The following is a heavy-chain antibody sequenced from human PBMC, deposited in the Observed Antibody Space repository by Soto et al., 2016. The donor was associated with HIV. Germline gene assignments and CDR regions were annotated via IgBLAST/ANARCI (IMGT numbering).Heavy chain of an antibody. CDR2: ISYSGST. CDR3: ARCHNSLSNYGSGNLFLLLLTY. D-gene: IGHD3-10*01. Sequence: QVQLQASGPGLVKPSETLSLTCTVSGGSISSYFWTWIRQPPGKGLEWIGYISYSGSTNYNPSLKSRVTISVDTSKNQFSLRLNSVTAADTAVYYCARCHNSLSNYGSGNLFLLLLTYWGQGTLVTVSS. CDR1: GGSISSYF. J-gene: IGHJ4*02. V-gene: IGHV4-59*08.